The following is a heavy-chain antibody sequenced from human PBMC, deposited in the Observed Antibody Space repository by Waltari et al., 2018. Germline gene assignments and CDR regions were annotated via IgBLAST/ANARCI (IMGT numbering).Heavy chain of an antibody. J-gene: IGHJ4*02. CDR1: GGSISSSSYY. Sequence: QLQLQELGPGLVKPSETLSLTCTVSGGSISSSSYYWGWIRQPPGKGLEWIGRIYYSGSAYYNPSLKSRVTISVDTSKNQFSLKLSSVTAADTAVYYCARGVYGDYSSTTFDYWGQGTLVTVSS. CDR3: ARGVYGDYSSTTFDY. D-gene: IGHD4-17*01. V-gene: IGHV4-39*01. CDR2: IYYSGSA.